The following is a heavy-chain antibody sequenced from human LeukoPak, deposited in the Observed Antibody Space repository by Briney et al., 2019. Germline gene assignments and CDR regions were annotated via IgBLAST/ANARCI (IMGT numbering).Heavy chain of an antibody. CDR3: ATELTYYYGSGRGGGAFDV. J-gene: IGHJ3*01. CDR2: SDPEDDET. CDR1: GYTLTELS. Sequence: ASVKVSCKVSGYTLTELSIHWVRQAPGKGLDWMGGSDPEDDETIYAQKFQGRVTMTEDTSTETAYMELSSLRSEDTAVYYCATELTYYYGSGRGGGAFDVWGQGTMVTVSS. V-gene: IGHV1-24*01. D-gene: IGHD3-10*01.